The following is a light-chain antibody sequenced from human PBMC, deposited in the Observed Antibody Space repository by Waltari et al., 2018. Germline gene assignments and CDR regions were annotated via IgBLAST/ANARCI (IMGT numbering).Light chain of an antibody. Sequence: DVVMTQSRLSLPLTPAQSASLTCRSSQSLRHSNGNTYLSWFLQKPGQPPRRLIYMVSNRDSGVPDRFSGSGAGTDFTLKISRVEAEDVGVYYCMQGTHLFTFGPGTKLEIK. CDR1: QSLRHSNGNTY. J-gene: IGKJ3*01. V-gene: IGKV2-30*02. CDR2: MVS. CDR3: MQGTHLFT.